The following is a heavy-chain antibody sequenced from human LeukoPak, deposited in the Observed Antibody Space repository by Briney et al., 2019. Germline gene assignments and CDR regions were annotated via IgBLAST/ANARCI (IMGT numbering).Heavy chain of an antibody. J-gene: IGHJ6*02. CDR2: IYYSGST. Sequence: PSETLSLTCTVSGGSISSYYWSWIRQPPGKGLEWIGYIYYSGSTNYNPSLKSRVTISVDTSKNQFSLKLSPVTAADTAVYYCARSTGTNYYYYGMDVWGQGTTVTVSS. V-gene: IGHV4-59*01. CDR3: ARSTGTNYYYYGMDV. D-gene: IGHD1-7*01. CDR1: GGSISSYY.